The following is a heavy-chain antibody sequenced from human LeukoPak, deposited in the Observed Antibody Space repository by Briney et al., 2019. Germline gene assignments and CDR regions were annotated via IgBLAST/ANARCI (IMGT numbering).Heavy chain of an antibody. CDR1: GGSISSSSYY. CDR3: ARHERTTANVAL. D-gene: IGHD4-11*01. J-gene: IGHJ4*02. CDR2: IYYSGST. Sequence: PSETLSLTCTVSGGSISSSSYYWGWIRQPPGKGLEWIGSIYYSGSTYYNPSLKSRVTISVDTSKNQFSLKLSSVAAADAAVYCWARHERTTANVALWGQGTLVTVSS. V-gene: IGHV4-39*01.